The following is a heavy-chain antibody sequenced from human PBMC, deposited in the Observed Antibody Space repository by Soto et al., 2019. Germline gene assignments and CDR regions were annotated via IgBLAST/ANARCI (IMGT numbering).Heavy chain of an antibody. CDR2: ISYDGSNK. Sequence: QVQLVESGGGVVQPGRSLRLSCAASGFTFSSYAMDWVRQAPGKGLEWVALISYDGSNKNYGDSVKGRFTISRDNSKNTLYLQMNSLRAEDTAVYYCAKDRGYSGYDSLDYWGQGNLVTVSS. CDR1: GFTFSSYA. CDR3: AKDRGYSGYDSLDY. J-gene: IGHJ4*02. V-gene: IGHV3-30*18. D-gene: IGHD5-12*01.